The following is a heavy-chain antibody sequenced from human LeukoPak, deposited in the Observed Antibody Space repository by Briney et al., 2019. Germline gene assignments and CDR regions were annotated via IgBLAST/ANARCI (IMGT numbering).Heavy chain of an antibody. J-gene: IGHJ4*02. CDR1: GGSFSGYY. Sequence: NPSETLSLTCAVYGGSFSGYYWSWIRQPPGKGLEWIGEINHSGSTNYNPSLKSRVTISVDTSKNQFSLKLSSVTAADTAVYYCARGRGNCSGGSCYDFDYWGQGTLVTVSS. V-gene: IGHV4-34*01. CDR3: ARGRGNCSGGSCYDFDY. D-gene: IGHD2-15*01. CDR2: INHSGST.